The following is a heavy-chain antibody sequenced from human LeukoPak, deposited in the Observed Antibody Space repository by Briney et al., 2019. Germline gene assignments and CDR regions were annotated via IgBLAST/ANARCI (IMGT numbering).Heavy chain of an antibody. D-gene: IGHD2-21*02. CDR1: GFTFSNYG. J-gene: IGHJ4*02. CDR3: ARAFGDNVSSAPLIDY. V-gene: IGHV3-33*01. Sequence: PGRPLRLSCAASGFTFSNYGMHWVRQAPGEGLEWVAVIWYDGSTKYNPDTVKGRFTISRDNSKNTLYLQMNSLRAEDAAVYYCARAFGDNVSSAPLIDYWGQGSLVTVSS. CDR2: IWYDGSTK.